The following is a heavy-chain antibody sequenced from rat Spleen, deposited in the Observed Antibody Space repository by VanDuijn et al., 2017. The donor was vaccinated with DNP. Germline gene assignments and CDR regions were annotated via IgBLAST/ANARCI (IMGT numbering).Heavy chain of an antibody. Sequence: EVQLVESGGGLVQPGRSMKFSCAASGFTFSTFPMAWVRQAPTKGLEWVATISISGGTTYYRDSVKGRFTISRDNAKSTLYLQMNSLRSEDTATYYCARQRWYYSGEGMDYWGQGVMVTVSS. D-gene: IGHD1-1*01. CDR3: ARQRWYYSGEGMDY. V-gene: IGHV5-46*01. CDR1: GFTFSTFP. CDR2: ISISGGTT. J-gene: IGHJ2*01.